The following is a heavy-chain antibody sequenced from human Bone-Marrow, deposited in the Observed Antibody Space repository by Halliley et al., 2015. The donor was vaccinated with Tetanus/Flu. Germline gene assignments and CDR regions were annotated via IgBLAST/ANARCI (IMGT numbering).Heavy chain of an antibody. J-gene: IGHJ4*02. CDR2: ISTDGTRT. CDR3: ARDKELERGFAY. V-gene: IGHV3-74*01. CDR1: GFTFSTYW. D-gene: IGHD1-1*01. Sequence: AASGFTFSTYWIHWVRQPPGRGLVWVSRISTDGTRTTYADSVTGRFTISRDNAKNTVYLQMNSLRTEDTAVYYCARDKELERGFAYWGQGTLVTVSS.